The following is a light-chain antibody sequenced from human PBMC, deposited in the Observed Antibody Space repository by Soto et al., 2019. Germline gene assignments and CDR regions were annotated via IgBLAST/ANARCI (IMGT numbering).Light chain of an antibody. CDR2: GVS. CDR1: QSISSY. V-gene: IGKV1D-13*01. J-gene: IGKJ5*01. CDR3: QQFNNYPLT. Sequence: IQMTQSPSSLSASVGDRVTITCRASQSISSYLNWYQQKPGKAPKLLIFGVSTLERGVPSRFSGSGFGTDFTLTINSLQPEDFGTYYCQQFNNYPLTFGQGTRLEIK.